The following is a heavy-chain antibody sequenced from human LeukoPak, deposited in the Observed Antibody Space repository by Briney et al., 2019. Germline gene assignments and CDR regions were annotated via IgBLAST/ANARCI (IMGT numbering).Heavy chain of an antibody. CDR2: ISGSASNT. V-gene: IGHV3-23*01. CDR3: ARDTRVYPYYYYYMDV. J-gene: IGHJ6*03. Sequence: GGSLRLSCAASGFTFSSYGMSWVHQAPGKGLEWVSAISGSASNTYYADSVKGRFTISRDNAKNSLYLQMNSLRAEDTAVYYCARDTRVYPYYYYYMDVWGKGTTVTVSS. D-gene: IGHD3-10*01. CDR1: GFTFSSYG.